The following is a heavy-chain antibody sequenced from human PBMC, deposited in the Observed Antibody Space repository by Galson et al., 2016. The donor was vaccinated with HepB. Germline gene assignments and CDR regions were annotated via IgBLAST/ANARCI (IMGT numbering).Heavy chain of an antibody. J-gene: IGHJ5*02. CDR2: IYYSGRT. CDR1: GGSISSSSYY. V-gene: IGHV4-39*07. D-gene: IGHD4-17*01. CDR3: ARGATRYGDLIWFDP. Sequence: SETLSLTCTVSGGSISSSSYYWDWIRQPPGKGLEWIGSIYYSGRTYYNPSLKSRVDISVDTSKNQFSLNLRSVTAADTAVYYCARGATRYGDLIWFDPWGQGTLVTVSS.